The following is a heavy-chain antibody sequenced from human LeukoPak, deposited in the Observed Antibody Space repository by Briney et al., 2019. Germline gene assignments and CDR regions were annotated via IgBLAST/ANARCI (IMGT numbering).Heavy chain of an antibody. V-gene: IGHV1-2*02. CDR1: GYTFIGSY. CDR3: ARAVQRITMVRGVIISDY. D-gene: IGHD3-10*01. Sequence: ASVKVSCKASGYTFIGSYMHWVRQAPGQGLEWMGWINPNSGGTNYAQKFQGRVTMTRDTSISTAYMELSRLRSDDTAVYYCARAVQRITMVRGVIISDYWGQGTLVTVSS. J-gene: IGHJ4*02. CDR2: INPNSGGT.